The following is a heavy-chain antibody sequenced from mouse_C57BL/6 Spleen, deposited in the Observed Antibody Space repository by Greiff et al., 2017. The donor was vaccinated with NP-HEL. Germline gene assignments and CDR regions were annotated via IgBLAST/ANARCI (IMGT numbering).Heavy chain of an antibody. J-gene: IGHJ3*01. D-gene: IGHD1-1*01. CDR2: IYPGSGST. Sequence: QVQLQQPGAELVKPGASVKMSCKASGYTFTSYWITWVKQRPGQGLEWIGDIYPGSGSTKYNEKFKSKATLTVDTSSSTAYMQLSSLTSEDSAVYYCASYYYGSSTLFAYWGQGTLVTVSA. CDR3: ASYYYGSSTLFAY. V-gene: IGHV1-55*01. CDR1: GYTFTSYW.